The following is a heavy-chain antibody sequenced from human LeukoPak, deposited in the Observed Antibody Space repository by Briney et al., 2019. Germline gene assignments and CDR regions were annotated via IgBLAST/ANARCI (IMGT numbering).Heavy chain of an antibody. Sequence: GGSLRLSCAASGFTFSSYGMSWVRQAPGKGLVWFSRINTEGTSTTYADFVKGRFTISRDNAKNTLYLQMNSLRAEDTAVYYCARDYDRYYMDVWGKGTTVTVSS. D-gene: IGHD3-3*01. CDR3: ARDYDRYYMDV. CDR2: INTEGTST. V-gene: IGHV3-74*01. CDR1: GFTFSSYG. J-gene: IGHJ6*03.